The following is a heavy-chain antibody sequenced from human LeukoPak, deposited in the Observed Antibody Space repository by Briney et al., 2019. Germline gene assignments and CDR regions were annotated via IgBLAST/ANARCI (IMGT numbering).Heavy chain of an antibody. J-gene: IGHJ4*02. CDR2: ISGSYGTT. Sequence: GGSLRLSCAASGFTFSSYAMSWLRQAPGKGLEPVSSISGSYGTTYYADSVKGRFTISRDNSKNTLYLQMNSLRAEDTALYYCAKGNIAELPAAPYYWGQGTLVTVSS. CDR3: AKGNIAELPAAPYY. CDR1: GFTFSSYA. V-gene: IGHV3-23*01. D-gene: IGHD2-2*01.